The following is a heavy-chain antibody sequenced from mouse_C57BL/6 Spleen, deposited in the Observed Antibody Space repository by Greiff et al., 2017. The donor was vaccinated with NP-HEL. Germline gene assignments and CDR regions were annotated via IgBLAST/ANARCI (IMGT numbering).Heavy chain of an antibody. Sequence: QVQLQQPGAELVMPGASVKLSCKASGYTFTSYWMHWVKQRPGQGLEWIGEIDPSDSYTNYNQKFKGKSTLTVDKSSSTAYMQLSSLTSEDSAVYYCARLGSYGSDYWGQGTTLTVSS. CDR2: IDPSDSYT. CDR3: ARLGSYGSDY. D-gene: IGHD1-1*02. J-gene: IGHJ2*01. V-gene: IGHV1-69*01. CDR1: GYTFTSYW.